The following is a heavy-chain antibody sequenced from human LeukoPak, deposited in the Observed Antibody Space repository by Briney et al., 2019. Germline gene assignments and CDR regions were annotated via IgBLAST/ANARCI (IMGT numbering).Heavy chain of an antibody. D-gene: IGHD5-18*01. V-gene: IGHV4-39*07. CDR3: ARCSLPPFSWIHRTSGLYYYGMDV. CDR1: GGSISSSSYY. J-gene: IGHJ6*02. Sequence: SETLSLTCTVSGGSISSSSYYWGWIRQPPGKGLEWIGSIYYSGSTYYNPSLKSRVTISVDTSKNQFSLKLSSVTAADTAVYYCARCSLPPFSWIHRTSGLYYYGMDVWGQGTTVTVSS. CDR2: IYYSGST.